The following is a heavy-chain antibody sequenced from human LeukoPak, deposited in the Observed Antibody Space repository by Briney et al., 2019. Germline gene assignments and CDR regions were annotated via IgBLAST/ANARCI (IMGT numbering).Heavy chain of an antibody. Sequence: SVKVSCKASGGTFSSYAISWVRQAPGQGLEWMGGIIPIFGTANYAQKFQGRVTITADESTSTAYMELSSLRSEDTAVYYCAKANGWSNYFDYWGQGTLVTVSS. V-gene: IGHV1-69*13. D-gene: IGHD6-19*01. CDR3: AKANGWSNYFDY. CDR1: GGTFSSYA. CDR2: IIPIFGTA. J-gene: IGHJ4*02.